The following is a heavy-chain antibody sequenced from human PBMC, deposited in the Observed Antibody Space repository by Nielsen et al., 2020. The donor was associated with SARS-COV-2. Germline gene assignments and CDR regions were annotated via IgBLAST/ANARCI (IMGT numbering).Heavy chain of an antibody. CDR2: IDWDDDK. V-gene: IGHV2-70*11. CDR1: GFSLTTSGMC. J-gene: IGHJ4*02. CDR3: ARSVAATVSFDY. Sequence: SGPTLVKPTQTLTLTCSYSGFSLTTSGMCVSWIRQPPGKALEWLARIDWDDDKYYSTSLKTRLTISKDTSKNQVVLTMTNMDPVDTATYYCARSVAATVSFDYWGQGTLVTVSS. D-gene: IGHD2-15*01.